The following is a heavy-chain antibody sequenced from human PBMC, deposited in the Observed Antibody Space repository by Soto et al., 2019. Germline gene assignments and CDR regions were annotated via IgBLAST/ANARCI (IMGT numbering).Heavy chain of an antibody. Sequence: LETLSLTCAVSGGSMYSSNWWSWVRQPPGKGLEWIGQIFHSGAANYNLSLKSRVTISLDKSENQFSLKMSSVPAADTAVYYCASVGTTMTSFASWGHVTLGTVSS. V-gene: IGHV4-4*02. J-gene: IGHJ5*01. CDR2: IFHSGAA. D-gene: IGHD3-16*01. CDR1: GGSMYSSNW. CDR3: ASVGTTMTSFAS.